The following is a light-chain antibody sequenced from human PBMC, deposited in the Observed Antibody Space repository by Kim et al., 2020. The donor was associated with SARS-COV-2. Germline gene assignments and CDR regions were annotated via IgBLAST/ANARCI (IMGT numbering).Light chain of an antibody. CDR2: EDN. J-gene: IGLJ3*02. V-gene: IGLV6-57*02. CDR3: QSYDSSNWV. Sequence: GKTVTLACTGSSGSIASNYVQWYQQRPGSAPTTVIYEDNQRPSGFPDRFSGSIDSSSNSASLTISGLKTEDEADYYCQSYDSSNWVFGGGTQLTVL. CDR1: SGSIASNY.